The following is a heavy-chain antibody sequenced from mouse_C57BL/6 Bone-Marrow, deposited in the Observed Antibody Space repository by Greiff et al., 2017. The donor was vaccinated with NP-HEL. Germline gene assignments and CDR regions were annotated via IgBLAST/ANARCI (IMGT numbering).Heavy chain of an antibody. D-gene: IGHD2-1*01. J-gene: IGHJ4*01. CDR1: GFSLTSYG. Sequence: VQVVESGPGLVQPSQSLSITCTVSGFSLTSYGVHWVRQSPGKGLEWLGVIWSGGSTDYNAAFISRLSIRTDNSKSQVFFKMNSLQADDTAIYFCARVCYGNYGYYAMDYWGQGTSVTVSS. CDR3: ARVCYGNYGYYAMDY. CDR2: IWSGGST. V-gene: IGHV2-2*01.